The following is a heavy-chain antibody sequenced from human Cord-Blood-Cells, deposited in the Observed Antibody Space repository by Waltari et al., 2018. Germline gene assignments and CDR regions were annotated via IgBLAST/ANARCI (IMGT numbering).Heavy chain of an antibody. J-gene: IGHJ5*02. Sequence: QVQLQQGGAGLLKPSETLSLTCAVYGGSFSGYYCSWIRPAPGQGLEWIGEINHSGSTNYNPSLKSRVTISVDTSKNQFSLKLSSVTAADTAVYYCARRRNIVVVPASNYNWFDPWGQGTLVTVSS. V-gene: IGHV4-34*01. CDR1: GGSFSGYY. D-gene: IGHD2-2*01. CDR2: INHSGST. CDR3: ARRRNIVVVPASNYNWFDP.